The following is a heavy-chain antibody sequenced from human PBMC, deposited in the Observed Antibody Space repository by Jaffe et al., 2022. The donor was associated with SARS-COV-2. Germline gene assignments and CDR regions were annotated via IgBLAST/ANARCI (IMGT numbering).Heavy chain of an antibody. CDR2: IYTSGST. Sequence: QVQLQESGPGLVKPSQTLSLTCTVSGGSISSGSYYWSWIRQPAGKGLEWIGRIYTSGSTNYNPSLKSRVTISVDTSKNQFSLKLSSVTAADTAVYYCARGSDFWNPPYDSSGYGMDVWGQGTTVTVSS. V-gene: IGHV4-61*02. CDR3: ARGSDFWNPPYDSSGYGMDV. CDR1: GGSISSGSYY. D-gene: IGHD3-22*01. J-gene: IGHJ6*02.